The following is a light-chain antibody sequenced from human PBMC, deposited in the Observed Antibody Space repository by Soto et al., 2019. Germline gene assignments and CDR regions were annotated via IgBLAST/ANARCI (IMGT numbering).Light chain of an antibody. CDR3: QQRSNWPIT. CDR2: GAS. Sequence: EIVLTQFPGTLSLSPGESATLSCRASQSVGSNYLAWYQQRPGQPPNLLIFGASHRAPDIPDRFSGSGSGTDFTLTISRLEPEDFALYYCQQRSNWPITFGQGTRLEIK. CDR1: QSVGSNY. V-gene: IGKV3D-20*02. J-gene: IGKJ5*01.